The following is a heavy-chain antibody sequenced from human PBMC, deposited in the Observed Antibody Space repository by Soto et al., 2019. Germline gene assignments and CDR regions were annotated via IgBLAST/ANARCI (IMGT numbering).Heavy chain of an antibody. D-gene: IGHD6-6*01. V-gene: IGHV4-30-2*01. CDR1: GGSISSGGYS. Sequence: PSETLSLTCAVSGGSISSGGYSWRWIRQPPGKGLEWIGYIYHSGNTYYNPSLKSRVTISVDRSKNQFSLKLSSVTAADTAVYYCAGGIAARPLGYWGQGTLVTVSS. CDR3: AGGIAARPLGY. CDR2: IYHSGNT. J-gene: IGHJ4*02.